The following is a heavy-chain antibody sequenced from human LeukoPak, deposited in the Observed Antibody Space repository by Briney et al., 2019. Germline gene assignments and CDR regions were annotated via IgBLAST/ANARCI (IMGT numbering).Heavy chain of an antibody. D-gene: IGHD3-3*01. CDR3: ARGAIYGDQGY. CDR2: IYSGGGT. J-gene: IGHJ4*02. Sequence: GGSLRLSCAASGFTVTNNYMSWVRQAPGKGLEWGSVIYSGGGTYYTDSVKGRFSISRDNSKNTLYLQMNSLRAEDTAVYYCARGAIYGDQGYWGQGTLVTVSS. V-gene: IGHV3-53*01. CDR1: GFTVTNNY.